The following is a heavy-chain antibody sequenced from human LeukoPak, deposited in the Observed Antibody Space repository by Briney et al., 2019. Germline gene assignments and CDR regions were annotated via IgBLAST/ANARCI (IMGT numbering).Heavy chain of an antibody. Sequence: GGSLRLSCATSGCTFSSYGMHWVRQAPGKGLEWVAVIWSDGTNKYYVDSVKGRFTISRDNSKNTLYLQMNSLRAEDTAVYYCARDHGSSGWYLDALDIWGQGTMVTVSS. CDR2: IWSDGTNK. V-gene: IGHV3-33*01. D-gene: IGHD6-19*01. J-gene: IGHJ3*02. CDR3: ARDHGSSGWYLDALDI. CDR1: GCTFSSYG.